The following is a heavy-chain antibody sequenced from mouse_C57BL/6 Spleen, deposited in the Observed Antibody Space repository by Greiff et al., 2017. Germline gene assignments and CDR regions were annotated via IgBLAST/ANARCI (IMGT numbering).Heavy chain of an antibody. CDR1: GYTFTSYW. D-gene: IGHD6-1*01. Sequence: QVQLQQPGAELVKPGASVKLSCKASGYTFTSYWMPWVQQRPGQGLEWIGEIDPSDSYTNSTHKFKGKATLTVDTSSSTAYMQLSSLTSEDSAVYYCASLPSFDDWGQGTTLTVSS. CDR2: IDPSDSYT. CDR3: ASLPSFDD. J-gene: IGHJ2*01. V-gene: IGHV1-50*01.